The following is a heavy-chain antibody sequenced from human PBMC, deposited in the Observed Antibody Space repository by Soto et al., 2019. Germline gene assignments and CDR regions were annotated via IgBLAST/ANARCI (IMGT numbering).Heavy chain of an antibody. V-gene: IGHV1-24*01. D-gene: IGHD2-2*01. CDR3: ATGSPGVPAAIGLTGFPFDY. J-gene: IGHJ4*02. CDR2: FDPEDGET. Sequence: ASVKVSCKVSGYTLTELSMHWVRQAPGKGLEWMGGFDPEDGETIYAQKFQGRVTMTEDTSTDTAYMELSSLRSEDTAVYYCATGSPGVPAAIGLTGFPFDYWGQGTLVTVSS. CDR1: GYTLTELS.